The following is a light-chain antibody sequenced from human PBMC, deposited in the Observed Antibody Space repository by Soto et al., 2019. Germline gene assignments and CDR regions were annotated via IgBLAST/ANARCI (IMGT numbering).Light chain of an antibody. J-gene: IGKJ3*01. CDR2: GAS. CDR1: QSISSSY. CDR3: QQYGSSPIT. V-gene: IGKV3-20*01. Sequence: EIVLTQSPGTLSLSPGERATLSCRASQSISSSYLAWYQQKPGQAPRLLIYGASNRATGIPDRFSGSGSGTDFTLTINRLGPEDFAVYYCQQYGSSPITFGPGTKVEIK.